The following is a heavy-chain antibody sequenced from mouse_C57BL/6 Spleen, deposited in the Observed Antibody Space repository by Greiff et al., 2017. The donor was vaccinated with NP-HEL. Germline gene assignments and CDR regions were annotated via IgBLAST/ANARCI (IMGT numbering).Heavy chain of an antibody. CDR3: ARRGLYGKDYYAMDY. CDR1: GYTFTSYW. Sequence: QVQLQQPGAELVKPGASVKMSCKASGYTFTSYWITWVKQRPGQGLEWIGDIYPGSGSTNYNEKFKSKATLTVDTSSSTAYMQLSSLTSEDSAVYYCARRGLYGKDYYAMDYWGQGTSVTVSS. CDR2: IYPGSGST. J-gene: IGHJ4*01. D-gene: IGHD1-1*01. V-gene: IGHV1-55*01.